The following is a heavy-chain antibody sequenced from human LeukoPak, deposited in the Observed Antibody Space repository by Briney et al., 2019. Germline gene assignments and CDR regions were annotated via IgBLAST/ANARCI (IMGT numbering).Heavy chain of an antibody. V-gene: IGHV3-74*01. CDR1: GNYW. D-gene: IGHD3-10*01. Sequence: GSLRLSCAASGNYWMHWVRQAPGKGLVWVSHINSDGSWTSYADSVKGRFTISRDNAKNSLYLQMNSLRDEDTAVYYCARVGPLWFGELFTPLPYYYYYGMDVWGQGTTVTVSS. J-gene: IGHJ6*02. CDR3: ARVGPLWFGELFTPLPYYYYYGMDV. CDR2: INSDGSWT.